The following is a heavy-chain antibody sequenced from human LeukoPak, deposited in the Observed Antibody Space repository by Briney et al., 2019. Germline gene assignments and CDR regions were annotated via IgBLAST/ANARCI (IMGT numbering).Heavy chain of an antibody. CDR3: ATEPGIGYAFDI. CDR2: INPGGSEK. Sequence: PGGSLRLSCAASGTPFSNYWMSWVRQAPGKGLEWVANINPGGSEKNYVHSVKGRFTISRDNAKNSLSLQMNSLRAEDTAVYYCATEPGIGYAFDIWGQGRMVTVSS. D-gene: IGHD3-10*01. CDR1: GTPFSNYW. J-gene: IGHJ3*02. V-gene: IGHV3-7*01.